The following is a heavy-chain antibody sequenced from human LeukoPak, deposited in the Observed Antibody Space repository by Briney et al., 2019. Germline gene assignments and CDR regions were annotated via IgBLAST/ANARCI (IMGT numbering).Heavy chain of an antibody. CDR2: IIPIFGTA. CDR3: ARSTEWELLLGY. V-gene: IGHV1-69*06. J-gene: IGHJ4*02. Sequence: GASVKVSCKASGGTFSSYAISWVRQAPGQGLEWMGGIIPIFGTANYAQKFQGRVTITADKSASTAYMELSSLRSEDTAVYYCARSTEWELLLGYWGQGTLVTVSS. D-gene: IGHD1-26*01. CDR1: GGTFSSYA.